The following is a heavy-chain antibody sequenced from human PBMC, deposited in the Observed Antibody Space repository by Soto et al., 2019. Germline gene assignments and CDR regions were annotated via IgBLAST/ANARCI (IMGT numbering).Heavy chain of an antibody. CDR2: ISFSGGNT. V-gene: IGHV3-23*01. CDR1: GFTFSNSA. J-gene: IGHJ4*02. Sequence: HPGGSLRLSCATSGFTFSNSAMSWVRQAPGKGLEWVSFISFSGGNTYYADSVKGRFTISGDNSKNTLYLQMNSLRAEDTAAYYCAKATLRDNTPYVFDFSGQGILVTVSS. CDR3: AKATLRDNTPYVFDF. D-gene: IGHD2-15*01.